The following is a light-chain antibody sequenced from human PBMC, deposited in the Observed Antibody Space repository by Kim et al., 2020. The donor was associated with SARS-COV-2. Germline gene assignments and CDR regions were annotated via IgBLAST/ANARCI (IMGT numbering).Light chain of an antibody. CDR1: QGIGTW. CDR3: QQYSGDSRT. J-gene: IGKJ1*01. V-gene: IGKV1-5*01. CDR2: DAS. Sequence: IHMTPTPSTVSSAVGDRVTITCRASQGIGTWLAWYQQKPGKAPKLLIFDASNLQSSVPSRFSGSGSGTQFTLTISSLQPDDYGTYFCQQYSGDSRTFGEGTKVDIK.